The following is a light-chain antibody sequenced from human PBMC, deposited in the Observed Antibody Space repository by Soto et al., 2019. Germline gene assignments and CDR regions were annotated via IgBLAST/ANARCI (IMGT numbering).Light chain of an antibody. CDR2: EVS. J-gene: IGLJ1*01. CDR1: SSDVGGYNF. Sequence: QSALTQPASVSGSPGQSITISCTGTSSDVGGYNFVSWYQQHPGRAPKLLIYEVSRRPSGVSNRFSGSKSGDTASLTISGLPAEDEADYYCYSYRGYYTRVFGTGTKATVL. CDR3: YSYRGYYTRV. V-gene: IGLV2-14*01.